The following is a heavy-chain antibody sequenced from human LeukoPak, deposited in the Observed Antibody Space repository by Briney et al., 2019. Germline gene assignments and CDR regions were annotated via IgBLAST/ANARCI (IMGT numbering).Heavy chain of an antibody. D-gene: IGHD2-15*01. CDR3: ARGGWYLDY. J-gene: IGHJ4*02. CDR2: IYYSGNT. Sequence: SETLSLTCTVSAGSISTFYWSWVRQPPGKALERNVYIYYSGNTNYNPSLKSRVTISVDTSKNQFSLKLRSVTAADTAIYYCARGGWYLDYWGQGPLVTVSS. V-gene: IGHV4-59*01. CDR1: AGSISTFY.